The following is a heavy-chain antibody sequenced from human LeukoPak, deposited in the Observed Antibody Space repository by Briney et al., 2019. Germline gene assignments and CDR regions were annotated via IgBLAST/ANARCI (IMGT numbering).Heavy chain of an antibody. CDR3: ARGYYSSSRIDY. D-gene: IGHD6-13*01. V-gene: IGHV3-74*01. Sequence: PGGSLRLSCAASGFPFSNYWMHWVRQAPGKGLVWVSRVNSDGSTTNYADSVKGRFTISRDNAENTLYMRMNSLRPVDTAVYYCARGYYSSSRIDYWGQGTLVTVSS. J-gene: IGHJ4*02. CDR2: VNSDGSTT. CDR1: GFPFSNYW.